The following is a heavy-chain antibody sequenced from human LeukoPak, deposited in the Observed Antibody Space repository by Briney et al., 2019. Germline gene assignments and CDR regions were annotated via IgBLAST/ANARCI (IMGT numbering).Heavy chain of an antibody. D-gene: IGHD3-10*01. CDR1: GGSISSYY. J-gene: IGHJ3*02. V-gene: IGHV4-59*01. Sequence: KTSETLSLTCTVSGGSISSYYWSWIRQPPGKGLEWIGYIYYSGSTNYNPSLKSRGTISVDTSKNQFSLKLSSVTAADTAVYYCARGSVRGVIISRRLDAFDIWGQGTMVTVS. CDR2: IYYSGST. CDR3: ARGSVRGVIISRRLDAFDI.